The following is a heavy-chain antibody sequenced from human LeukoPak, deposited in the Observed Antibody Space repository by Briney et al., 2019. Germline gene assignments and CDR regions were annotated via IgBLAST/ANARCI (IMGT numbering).Heavy chain of an antibody. CDR1: GGSISSGSYY. CDR3: ASQDCGWFDP. CDR2: IYTSGST. V-gene: IGHV4-61*02. Sequence: SQTLSLTCTVSGGSISSGSYYWGWIRQPAGKGLEWIGRIYTSGSTNYNPSLKSRVTISVDTSKNQFSLKLSSVTAADTAVYYCASQDCGWFDPWGQGTLVTVSS. J-gene: IGHJ5*02. D-gene: IGHD2-21*02.